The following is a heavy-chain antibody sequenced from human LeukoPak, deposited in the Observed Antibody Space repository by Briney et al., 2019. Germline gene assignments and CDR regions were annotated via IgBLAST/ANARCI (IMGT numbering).Heavy chain of an antibody. CDR2: IKSDGSST. CDR1: GFTFSDYW. V-gene: IGHV3-74*01. Sequence: GGSLRLSCAASGFTFSDYWMHWVRQAPGKGLVWVSRIKSDGSSTSYVDSVKGRFTITRDSAKNTLYLQMNSLRAEDTAVYYCARGTGNYYGYWGQGTLVTVSS. CDR3: ARGTGNYYGY. D-gene: IGHD3/OR15-3a*01. J-gene: IGHJ4*02.